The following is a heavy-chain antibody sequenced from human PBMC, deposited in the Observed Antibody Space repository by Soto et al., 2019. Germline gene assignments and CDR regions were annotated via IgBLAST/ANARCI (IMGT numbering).Heavy chain of an antibody. D-gene: IGHD6-6*01. J-gene: IGHJ6*02. Sequence: ASVKVSCKASGYTFTSYGIIWVRQAPGQGLEWMGWISAYNGNTSYAQKFQGRVTMTRDTSTSTVYMELSSLRSEDTAVYYCARNEYSSSSYYYGMDVWGQGTTVTVSS. CDR1: GYTFTSYG. CDR2: ISAYNGNT. V-gene: IGHV1-18*01. CDR3: ARNEYSSSSYYYGMDV.